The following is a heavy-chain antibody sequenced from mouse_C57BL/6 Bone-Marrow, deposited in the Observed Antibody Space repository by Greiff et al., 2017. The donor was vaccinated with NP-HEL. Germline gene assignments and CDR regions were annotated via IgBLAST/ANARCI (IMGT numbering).Heavy chain of an antibody. D-gene: IGHD3-2*02. V-gene: IGHV3-1*01. CDR1: GYSITSGYD. CDR3: ARDRSGSFAY. J-gene: IGHJ3*01. Sequence: DVQLVESGPGMVKPSQSLSLTCTVTGYSITSGYDWHWIRHFPGNKLEWMGYISYSGNTNYNPSLKSRISITHDTSKNHFFLKLNSVTTEDTATYYCARDRSGSFAYWGQGTLVTVSA. CDR2: ISYSGNT.